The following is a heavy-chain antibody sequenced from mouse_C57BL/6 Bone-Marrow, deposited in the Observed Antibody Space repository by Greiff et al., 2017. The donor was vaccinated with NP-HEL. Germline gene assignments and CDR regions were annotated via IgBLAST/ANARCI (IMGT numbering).Heavy chain of an antibody. Sequence: VQLQQSGPELVKPGASVKISCKASGYTFTDYYMNWVKQSHGKSLEWIGDINPNNGGTSYNQKFKGKATLTVDKSSSTAYMELRSLTSEDSAVYYCARRLGPVFDYWGQGTTLTVSS. J-gene: IGHJ2*01. V-gene: IGHV1-26*01. CDR2: INPNNGGT. CDR3: ARRLGPVFDY. D-gene: IGHD4-1*01. CDR1: GYTFTDYY.